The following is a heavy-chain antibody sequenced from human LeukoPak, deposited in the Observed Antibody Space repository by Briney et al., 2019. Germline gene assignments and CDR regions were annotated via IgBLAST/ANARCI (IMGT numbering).Heavy chain of an antibody. Sequence: ASVKVSCKASGYTFTGYYMHWVRQAPGQGLEWMGWINLNSGGTNYAQKFQGRVTMTRDTSISTAYMELSRLRSDDTAVYYCARDSSSWPLFFDYWGQGTLVTISS. CDR1: GYTFTGYY. V-gene: IGHV1-2*02. J-gene: IGHJ4*02. CDR3: ARDSSSWPLFFDY. CDR2: INLNSGGT. D-gene: IGHD6-13*01.